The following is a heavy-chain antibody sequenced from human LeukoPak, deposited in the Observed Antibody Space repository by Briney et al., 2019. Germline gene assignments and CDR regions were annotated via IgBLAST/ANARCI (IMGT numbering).Heavy chain of an antibody. CDR1: GGSFSGYY. V-gene: IGHV4-34*01. J-gene: IGHJ5*02. CDR2: INHSGST. Sequence: SETLSLTCAVYGGSFSGYYWSWIRQPPGKGLEWSGEINHSGSTNYSPSLKSRVTISVDTSKNQFSLKLSSVTAADTAVYYCARGRYYLFNWSDPWGQGTLVTVSS. CDR3: ARGRYYLFNWSDP. D-gene: IGHD3-3*02.